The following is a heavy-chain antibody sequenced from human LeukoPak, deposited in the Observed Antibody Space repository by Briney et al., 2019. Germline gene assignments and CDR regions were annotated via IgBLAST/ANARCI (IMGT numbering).Heavy chain of an antibody. CDR3: ARDPHSSGWYASYYYYGMDV. Sequence: SETLSLTCTVSGGSISNYYWSWVRQPPGKGLEWIAYIDHSGSTGFNPSLKSRVTISIDTSRNHISLKLSSVTAADTAVYYCARDPHSSGWYASYYYYGMDVWGQGTTVTVSS. CDR1: GGSISNYY. V-gene: IGHV4-59*12. J-gene: IGHJ6*02. CDR2: IDHSGST. D-gene: IGHD6-19*01.